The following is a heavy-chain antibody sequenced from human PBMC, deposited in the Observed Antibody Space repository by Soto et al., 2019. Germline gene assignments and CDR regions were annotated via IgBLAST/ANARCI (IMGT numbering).Heavy chain of an antibody. D-gene: IGHD5-18*01. CDR2: IYYSGNT. J-gene: IGHJ6*02. CDR1: GGSISSGGYY. CDR3: ASDRLMATAGTARHYFGLDV. Sequence: SETLSLTCTVSGGSISSGGYYWSWVRQNPRKGLEWLGTIYYSGNTYYNPSLKSRLTISVDTSKNQFSLNLSSVTAADPAVYYCASDRLMATAGTARHYFGLDVWGQGTTVTVSS. V-gene: IGHV4-31*03.